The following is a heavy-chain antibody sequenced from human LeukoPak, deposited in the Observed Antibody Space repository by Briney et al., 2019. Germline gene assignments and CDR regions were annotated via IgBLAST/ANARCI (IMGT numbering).Heavy chain of an antibody. CDR1: GYTFTSYG. D-gene: IGHD2-2*01. Sequence: ASVKVSCKASGYTFTSYGISWVRQAPGQGLEWMGWISAYNGNTNYAQKLQGRVTMTTDTSTSTAYMELRSLRSDDTAVYYCARTFPGVVPAAMGYYYYGMDVWGQGTTVTVSS. CDR2: ISAYNGNT. V-gene: IGHV1-18*01. J-gene: IGHJ6*02. CDR3: ARTFPGVVPAAMGYYYYGMDV.